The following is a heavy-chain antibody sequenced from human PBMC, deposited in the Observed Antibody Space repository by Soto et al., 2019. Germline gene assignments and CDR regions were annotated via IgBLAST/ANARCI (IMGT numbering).Heavy chain of an antibody. CDR1: GYTFTSYG. CDR3: ARGSPVGVVIIDYYYYHYMDV. V-gene: IGHV1-18*01. CDR2: ISAYNGNT. D-gene: IGHD3-3*01. J-gene: IGHJ6*03. Sequence: GASVKVSCKASGYTFTSYGISWVRQAPGQGLEWMGWISAYNGNTNYAQKLQGRVTMTTDTSTSTAYMELRSLRSDDTAVYYCARGSPVGVVIIDYYYYHYMDVWGKGTTVTVSS.